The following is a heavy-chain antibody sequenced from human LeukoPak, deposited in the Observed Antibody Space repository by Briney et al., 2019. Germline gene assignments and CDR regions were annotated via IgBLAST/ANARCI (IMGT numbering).Heavy chain of an antibody. V-gene: IGHV4-39*01. CDR1: GASFSSSDYY. D-gene: IGHD3-9*01. CDR3: ARVKTYYDILTGYFDY. J-gene: IGHJ4*02. Sequence: SETLSLTCTVSGASFSSSDYYWVWIRQPQGKGLEWLGSISHSGNTYYNLSLKSRVTISRDTSKNQFSLKLSSVTAADTAVYYCARVKTYYDILTGYFDYWGQGTLVTVSS. CDR2: ISHSGNT.